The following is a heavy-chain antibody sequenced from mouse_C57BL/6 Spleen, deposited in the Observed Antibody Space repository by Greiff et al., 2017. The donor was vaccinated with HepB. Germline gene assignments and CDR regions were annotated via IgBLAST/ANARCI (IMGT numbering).Heavy chain of an antibody. J-gene: IGHJ2*01. CDR1: GFNIKDDY. D-gene: IGHD1-1*01. V-gene: IGHV14-4*01. Sequence: VQLQQSGAELVRPGASVKLSCTASGFNIKDDYMHWVKQRPEQGLEWIGWIDPENGDTEYASKFQGKATITADTSSNTAYLQLSSLTSEDTAVYYCTTWYYYGSGFDYWGQGTTLTVSS. CDR2: IDPENGDT. CDR3: TTWYYYGSGFDY.